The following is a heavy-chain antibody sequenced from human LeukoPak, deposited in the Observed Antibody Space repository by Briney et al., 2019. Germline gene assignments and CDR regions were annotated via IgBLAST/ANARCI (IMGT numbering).Heavy chain of an antibody. CDR3: ARGPHYDFWSGYFPIDY. Sequence: ASVKVSCKTSGYTFTSCGISWVRQAPGQGLEWMGWISAYNGNTNYAQKLQGRVTMTTDTSTSTAYMELRSLRSDDTAVYYCARGPHYDFWSGYFPIDYWGQGTLVTVSS. D-gene: IGHD3-3*01. J-gene: IGHJ4*02. CDR2: ISAYNGNT. CDR1: GYTFTSCG. V-gene: IGHV1-18*01.